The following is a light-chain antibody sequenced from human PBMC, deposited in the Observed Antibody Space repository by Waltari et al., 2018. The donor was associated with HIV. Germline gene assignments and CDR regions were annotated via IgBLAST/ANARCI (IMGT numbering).Light chain of an antibody. J-gene: IGLJ3*02. V-gene: IGLV1-47*01. Sequence: QSVLTQPPSASGTPGQRVTISCSGGSPNIGRNNVYWYQHFPGTAPKLLIFSNDQRPSGVPDRFSGSQSGTTASLAIIGLLFEDEADYFCEAWDDSLSGPVFGGGTKLTVL. CDR1: SPNIGRNN. CDR3: EAWDDSLSGPV. CDR2: SND.